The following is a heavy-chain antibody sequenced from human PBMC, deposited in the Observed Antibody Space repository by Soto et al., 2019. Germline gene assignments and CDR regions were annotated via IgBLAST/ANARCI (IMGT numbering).Heavy chain of an antibody. CDR1: GFTFEDHG. J-gene: IGHJ4*02. CDR3: ARRSGDQQVCDF. V-gene: IGHV3-20*01. CDR2: ISWDGGTT. Sequence: EVQLVESGGGVARPGGSLRLSCAASGFTFEDHGMSWVRQAPGKGLEWLSDISWDGGTTVYADSVKGRFTVSRNNAKSSLYLQMNSLKPGDTAFYHCARRSGDQQVCDFWGQGTRVTVSS. D-gene: IGHD3-10*01.